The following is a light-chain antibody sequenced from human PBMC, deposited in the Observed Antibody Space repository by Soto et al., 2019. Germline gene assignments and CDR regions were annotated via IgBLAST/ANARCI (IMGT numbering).Light chain of an antibody. Sequence: DIQMTQSPPTLSASVGDRVTITCRASQSISSSLAWYQQKPGKAPEFLIYDASSLKSGVPSRFSGSGSGTEFTLTISSLQPDDFATYYCQQYSLYYTFGQGTKVDIK. J-gene: IGKJ2*01. CDR2: DAS. V-gene: IGKV1-5*01. CDR1: QSISSS. CDR3: QQYSLYYT.